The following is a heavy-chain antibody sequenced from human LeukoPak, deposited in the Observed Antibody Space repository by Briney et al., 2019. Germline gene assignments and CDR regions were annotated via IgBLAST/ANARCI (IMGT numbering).Heavy chain of an antibody. V-gene: IGHV1-18*01. CDR3: ARDSVVVAATYYYYYGMDV. D-gene: IGHD2-15*01. J-gene: IGHJ6*02. CDR2: ISAYNGNT. CDR1: GYTFTSYG. Sequence: ASVKVSCKASGYTFTSYGISWVRQAPGQGLEWMGWISAYNGNTNYAQKLQGRVTMTTDTSTSTAYMELRSLRSDDTAVYYCARDSVVVAATYYYYYGMDVWGQGTTVTVSS.